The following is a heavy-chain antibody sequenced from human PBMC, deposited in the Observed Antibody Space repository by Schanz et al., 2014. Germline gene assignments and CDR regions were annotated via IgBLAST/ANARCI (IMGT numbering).Heavy chain of an antibody. D-gene: IGHD3-16*01. CDR2: VYFSGTT. V-gene: IGHV4-39*01. J-gene: IGHJ5*02. CDR1: GGSISSGESY. Sequence: QLQLQESGPGLVKPSETLSLTCTVSGGSISSGESYWGWIRQSPEEGLQYIGSVYFSGTTAYSPPLKGRVTLSVDPSKNQFSLMLTSVTAADTAVYFCARHGGYYDVLNSFDIWGQGTLVTVSS. CDR3: ARHGGYYDVLNSFDI.